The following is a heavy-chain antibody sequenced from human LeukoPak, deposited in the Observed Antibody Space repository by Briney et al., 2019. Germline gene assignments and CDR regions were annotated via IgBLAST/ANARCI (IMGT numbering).Heavy chain of an antibody. D-gene: IGHD3-22*01. CDR1: GFTFSSYW. CDR3: AKLYRHSSGYYSPPGYFDY. CDR2: ISSSSSTI. Sequence: PGGSLRLSCAASGFTFSSYWMHWVRQAPGKGLEWVSYISSSSSTIYYADSVKGRFTISRDNAKNSLYLQMNSLRAEDTAVYYCAKLYRHSSGYYSPPGYFDYWGQGTLVPSPQ. J-gene: IGHJ4*02. V-gene: IGHV3-48*01.